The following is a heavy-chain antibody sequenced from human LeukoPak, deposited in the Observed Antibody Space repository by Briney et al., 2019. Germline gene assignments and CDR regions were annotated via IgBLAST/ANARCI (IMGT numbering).Heavy chain of an antibody. Sequence: GGSLRLSCVDSGFSVGTYYLSWVRQAPGKGLEWVSVIYSGGSTYFADSVKGRFTISRDSSKNTVYLQMNSLRAEDTAVYYCARASDDSSSYYVYYFDYWGQGTLVTVSS. J-gene: IGHJ4*02. D-gene: IGHD3-22*01. CDR1: GFSVGTYY. V-gene: IGHV3-66*01. CDR3: ARASDDSSSYYVYYFDY. CDR2: IYSGGST.